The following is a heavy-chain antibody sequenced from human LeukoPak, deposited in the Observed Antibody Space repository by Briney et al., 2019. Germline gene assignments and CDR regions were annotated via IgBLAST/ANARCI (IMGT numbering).Heavy chain of an antibody. J-gene: IGHJ4*02. CDR2: INHSGST. V-gene: IGHV4-34*01. CDR1: GGSFSGYY. D-gene: IGHD6-13*01. Sequence: SETLSLTCAVYGGSFSGYYWSWIGQPPGKGLEWIGEINHSGSTNYNPSLKSRVTISVDTSKNQFSLKLSSVTAADTAVYYCARGGIAAPGGDYYFDYWGQGTLVTVSS. CDR3: ARGGIAAPGGDYYFDY.